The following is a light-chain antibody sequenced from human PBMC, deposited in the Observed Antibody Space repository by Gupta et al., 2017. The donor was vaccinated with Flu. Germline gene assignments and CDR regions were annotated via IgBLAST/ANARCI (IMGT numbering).Light chain of an antibody. CDR3: QQSYSHPRT. CDR1: QDINKY. CDR2: AAT. J-gene: IGKJ1*01. Sequence: DIQMTKSPSSLSASVGDRVTITCRASQDINKYLNWYQQRPGKAPKLLVYAATNLQSGVPSRFSGSGFGTDFTLTISSLQPEYFATFYCQQSYSHPRTFGQGTKVEIK. V-gene: IGKV1-39*01.